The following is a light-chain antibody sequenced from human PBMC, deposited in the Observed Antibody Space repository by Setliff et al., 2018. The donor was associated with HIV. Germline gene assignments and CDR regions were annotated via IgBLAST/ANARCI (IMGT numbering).Light chain of an antibody. Sequence: QSALTQPASVSGSPGQSITISCTGTSGDVGRYNLVSWYQQQPGKPPKLMIYQASKRPSGVSNRCSGSKSGNTASLTISGLQAEDEADCYCCSNTGSNTYVFGTGTKVTVL. CDR2: QAS. J-gene: IGLJ1*01. V-gene: IGLV2-23*01. CDR1: SGDVGRYNL. CDR3: CSNTGSNTYV.